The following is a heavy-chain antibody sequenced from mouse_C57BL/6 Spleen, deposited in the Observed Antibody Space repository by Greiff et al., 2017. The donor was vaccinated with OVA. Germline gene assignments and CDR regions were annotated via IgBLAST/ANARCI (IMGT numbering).Heavy chain of an antibody. V-gene: IGHV1-64*01. J-gene: IGHJ3*01. CDR2: IHPNSGST. Sequence: QVQLQQSGAELVKPGASVKLSCKASGYTFTSYWMHWVKQRPGQGLEWIGMIHPNSGSTNYNEKFKSKATLTVDKSSSTAYMQLSSLTSEDSAVYYCAREKYYDYSWFAYWGQGTLVTVSA. D-gene: IGHD2-4*01. CDR1: GYTFTSYW. CDR3: AREKYYDYSWFAY.